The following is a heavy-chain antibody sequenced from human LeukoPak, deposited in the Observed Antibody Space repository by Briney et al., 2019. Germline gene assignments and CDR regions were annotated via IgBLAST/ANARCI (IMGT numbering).Heavy chain of an antibody. CDR2: IRSKLYGGTT. V-gene: IGHV3-49*04. Sequence: GGSLRLSCTASGFTFGDYAMSWVRQAPGKGLEWGGFIRSKLYGGTTQYAASVKGRFTISRDDSKSIAYLQMNSLKTEDTAVYYCTRLFSESSSWVLDYWGQGSLVTGSS. J-gene: IGHJ4*02. CDR3: TRLFSESSSWVLDY. CDR1: GFTFGDYA. D-gene: IGHD6-13*01.